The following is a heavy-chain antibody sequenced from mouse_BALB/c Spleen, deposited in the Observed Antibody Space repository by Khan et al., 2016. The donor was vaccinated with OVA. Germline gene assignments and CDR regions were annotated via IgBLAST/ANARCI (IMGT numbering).Heavy chain of an antibody. J-gene: IGHJ3*01. CDR3: ARRNYFGYTFAY. CDR1: GYTFTDYY. V-gene: IGHV1-77*01. CDR2: ISPGSGDT. Sequence: QVQLQQPGAELARPGASVKLSCKASGYTFTDYYINWVKQRTGQGLEWIGEISPGSGDTYYNEKFKGKATLTADKSSNTAYMQLSSLTSEASAVSFCARRNYFGYTFAYWGQGTLVTVSA. D-gene: IGHD1-2*01.